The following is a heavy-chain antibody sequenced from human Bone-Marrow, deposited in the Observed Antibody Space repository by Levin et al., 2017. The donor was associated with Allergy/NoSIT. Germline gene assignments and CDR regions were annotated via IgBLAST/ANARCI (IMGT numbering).Heavy chain of an antibody. CDR3: ARGTATMVSSDY. CDR1: GFTFSSYE. CDR2: INSRGATI. J-gene: IGHJ4*02. D-gene: IGHD4-17*01. V-gene: IGHV3-48*03. Sequence: GESLKISCVASGFTFSSYEMNWVRQAPGKGLEWVSYINSRGATIYYADSVKGRFTITRDNAKNSLYLQLNSLRVEDTAVYYCARGTATMVSSDYWGQGTLVTVTS.